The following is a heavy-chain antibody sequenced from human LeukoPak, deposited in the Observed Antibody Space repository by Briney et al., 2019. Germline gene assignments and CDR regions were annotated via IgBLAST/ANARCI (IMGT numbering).Heavy chain of an antibody. CDR1: GYTFTSYD. Sequence: AASVKVSCKASGYTFTSYDINWVRQATGQGLEWMGWMNPNSGNTGYAQKFQGRVTMTRNTSISTAYMELSSLRSEDTAVYYCARGLASFYYDSSGYYLSWGQGTLVTVSS. CDR3: ARGLASFYYDSSGYYLS. D-gene: IGHD3-22*01. J-gene: IGHJ4*02. V-gene: IGHV1-8*01. CDR2: MNPNSGNT.